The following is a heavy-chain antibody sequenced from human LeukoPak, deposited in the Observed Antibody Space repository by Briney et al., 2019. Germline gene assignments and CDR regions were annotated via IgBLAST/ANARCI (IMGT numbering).Heavy chain of an antibody. CDR3: ARAASDAFDS. CDR1: GFTSSSYE. V-gene: IGHV3-48*03. Sequence: GGSLRLSCAASGFTSSSYEMNWVRAAPGQGLERVSYIIGIGSTIYYADSVKGRFTISKDNAKNSMYLQMNSLRAEDTAVDYCARAASDAFDSWGQGTMVTVSS. CDR2: IIGIGSTI. J-gene: IGHJ3*02.